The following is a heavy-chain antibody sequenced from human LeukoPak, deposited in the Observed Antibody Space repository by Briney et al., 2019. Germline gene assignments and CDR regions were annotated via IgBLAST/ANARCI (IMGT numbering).Heavy chain of an antibody. J-gene: IGHJ4*02. V-gene: IGHV3-23*01. D-gene: IGHD3-10*01. CDR1: GFTFNNYA. CDR3: VGGPGY. CDR2: IIGSDGNT. Sequence: GGSLRLSCAASGFTFNNYAMNWVRQAPGKGLEWVSSIIGSDGNTFYADSVKGRFTISRDNSKNTLYVQMNSLRAEDTAVYYCVGGPGYWGQGTLVTVSS.